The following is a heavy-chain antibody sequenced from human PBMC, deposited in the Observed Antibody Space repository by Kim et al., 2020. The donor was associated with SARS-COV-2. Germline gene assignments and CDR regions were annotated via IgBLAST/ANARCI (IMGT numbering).Heavy chain of an antibody. J-gene: IGHJ6*02. CDR1: GFTFSSYG. CDR2: IWYDGSNK. CDR3: ARVPSGSHYYYYGMDV. D-gene: IGHD6-19*01. Sequence: LSLTCAASGFTFSSYGMHWVRQAPGKGLEWVAVIWYDGSNKYYADSVKGRFTISRDNSKNTLYLQMNSLRAEDTAVYYCARVPSGSHYYYYGMDVWGQGTTVTVSS. V-gene: IGHV3-33*01.